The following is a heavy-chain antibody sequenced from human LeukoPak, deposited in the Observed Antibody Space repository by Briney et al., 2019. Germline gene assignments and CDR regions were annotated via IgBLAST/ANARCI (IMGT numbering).Heavy chain of an antibody. J-gene: IGHJ3*02. CDR2: IYYSGST. CDR3: ARDGAYDSSGYYRFSYAFDI. Sequence: SETLSLTRAVYGGSFSGYYWSWIRQPPGKGLEWIGYIYYSGSTNYNPSLKSRVTISVDTSKNQFSLKLSSVTAADTAVYYCARDGAYDSSGYYRFSYAFDIWGQGTMVTVSS. CDR1: GGSFSGYY. D-gene: IGHD3-22*01. V-gene: IGHV4-59*01.